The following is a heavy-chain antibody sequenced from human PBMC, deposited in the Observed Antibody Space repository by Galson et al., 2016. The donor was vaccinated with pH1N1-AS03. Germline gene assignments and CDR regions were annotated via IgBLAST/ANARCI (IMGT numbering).Heavy chain of an antibody. CDR2: IYHSGST. J-gene: IGHJ4*02. V-gene: IGHV4-39*07. CDR3: ARVQWIQRDFDF. D-gene: IGHD5-18*01. CDR1: GGYFRSSNYY. Sequence: ETLSLTCTVSGGYFRSSNYYWGWIRQAPGKGLEWIASIYHSGSTYPNPSLKSRVTIAVDTSKNQFSLKVSSVTAADTAVYYCARVQWIQRDFDFWGQGALVTVSS.